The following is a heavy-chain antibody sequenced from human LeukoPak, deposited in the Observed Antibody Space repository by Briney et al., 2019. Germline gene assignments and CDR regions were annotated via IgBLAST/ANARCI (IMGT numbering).Heavy chain of an antibody. V-gene: IGHV3-43*01. J-gene: IGHJ4*02. D-gene: IGHD3-10*02. Sequence: GGSLRLSCATSGFNFDRYTIHWVRQAPGKGLEWVSLAGWVGGTTFYSDSVRGRFTISRDSGRKSVYLQMNSLTTDDTAFYFCAKELDTMFFDYWGQGALVTVSS. CDR2: AGWVGGTT. CDR1: GFNFDRYT. CDR3: AKELDTMFFDY.